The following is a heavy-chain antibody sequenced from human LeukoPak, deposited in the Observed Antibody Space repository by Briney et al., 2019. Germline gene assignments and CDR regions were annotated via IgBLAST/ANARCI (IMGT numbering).Heavy chain of an antibody. V-gene: IGHV7-4-1*02. CDR1: GYTFTSYA. CDR2: INTNTGNP. D-gene: IGHD3-22*01. Sequence: ASVKVSCKASGYTFTSYAMNWVRQAPGQGLEWMGWINTNTGNPTYAQGFTGRFVFSLDTSVSTAYLQISSLEAEDTAVYYCARESPYYYDSSDYSGEPDYWGQGTLVTVSS. J-gene: IGHJ4*02. CDR3: ARESPYYYDSSDYSGEPDY.